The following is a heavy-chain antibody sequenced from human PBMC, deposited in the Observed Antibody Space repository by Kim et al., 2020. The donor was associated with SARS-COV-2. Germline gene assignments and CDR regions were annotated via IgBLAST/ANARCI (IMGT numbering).Heavy chain of an antibody. CDR2: ST. V-gene: IGHV3-74*01. Sequence: STNYADSVKGRFTISRDNAKNTLYLQMNSRRAEDTAVYYCARGAYYGMDVWGQGTTVTVSS. J-gene: IGHJ6*02. CDR3: ARGAYYGMDV.